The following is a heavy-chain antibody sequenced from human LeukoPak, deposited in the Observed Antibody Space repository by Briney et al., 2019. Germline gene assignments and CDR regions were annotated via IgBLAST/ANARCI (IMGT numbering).Heavy chain of an antibody. J-gene: IGHJ4*02. CDR1: EFTFNTYT. CDR3: ASILRSSSGYYFDY. V-gene: IGHV3-21*01. D-gene: IGHD3-10*01. Sequence: GGSLRLSCAAAEFTFNTYTMIWVRQAPGKGLEWVSSIHTSGDIYYADSVKGRFTISRDDANNSLFLQMNSLRAEDTAVYYCASILRSSSGYYFDYWGQGTLVTVSS. CDR2: IHTSGDI.